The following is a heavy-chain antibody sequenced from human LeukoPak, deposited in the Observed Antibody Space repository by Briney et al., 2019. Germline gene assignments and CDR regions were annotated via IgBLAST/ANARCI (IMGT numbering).Heavy chain of an antibody. CDR1: GFTFSSYG. D-gene: IGHD2-15*01. Sequence: GGSLRLSCAASGFTFSSYGMHWVRQAPGKGLEWVSGISGGAVSTNYADSVKGRFTISRDNSKNTLYLQMNSLRAEDTALYYCAKSGRYCSGGTCYQEASLDYWGQGTLVTVSS. CDR3: AKSGRYCSGGTCYQEASLDY. CDR2: ISGGAVST. V-gene: IGHV3-23*01. J-gene: IGHJ4*02.